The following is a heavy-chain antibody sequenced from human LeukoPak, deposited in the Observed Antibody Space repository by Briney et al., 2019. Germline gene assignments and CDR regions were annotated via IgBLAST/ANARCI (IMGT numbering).Heavy chain of an antibody. D-gene: IGHD2-15*01. V-gene: IGHV3-30*18. Sequence: GRSLRLSCAASGFTFSSYGMHWVRQAPGKGLEWVAVISYDGSNKYYADSVKGRFTISRDNSKNTLYLQMNSLRAEDTAVYYCAKDYCSGGSCYSEDYWGQGTLVTVSS. CDR1: GFTFSSYG. J-gene: IGHJ4*02. CDR3: AKDYCSGGSCYSEDY. CDR2: ISYDGSNK.